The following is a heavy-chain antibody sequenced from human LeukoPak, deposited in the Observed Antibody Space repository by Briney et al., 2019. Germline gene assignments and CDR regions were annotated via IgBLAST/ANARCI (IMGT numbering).Heavy chain of an antibody. Sequence: SETLSLTCTVSGGSISSSTYYWGWIRQPPGKGLEWIGTIYYSGTTNYNPSLKSRVTISVDTSKNQFSLKLSSVTAADTAVYYCARARGYCSGGSCYPQVHYYYGMDVWGQGTTVTVSS. CDR1: GGSISSSTYY. J-gene: IGHJ6*02. D-gene: IGHD2-15*01. CDR3: ARARGYCSGGSCYPQVHYYYGMDV. V-gene: IGHV4-39*01. CDR2: IYYSGTT.